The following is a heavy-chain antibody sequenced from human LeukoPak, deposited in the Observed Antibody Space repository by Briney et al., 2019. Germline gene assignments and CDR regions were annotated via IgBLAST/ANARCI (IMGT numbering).Heavy chain of an antibody. CDR2: INPNSGGT. Sequence: ASVKVSCKASGYTFTGYYMHWVRQAPGQGLEWMGWINPNSGGTNYAQKFQGGVTMTRDTSISTAYMELSRLRSDDTAVYYCARDLSRYCSSTSCYPGPWGQGTLVTVSS. D-gene: IGHD2-2*01. CDR3: ARDLSRYCSSTSCYPGP. V-gene: IGHV1-2*02. CDR1: GYTFTGYY. J-gene: IGHJ5*02.